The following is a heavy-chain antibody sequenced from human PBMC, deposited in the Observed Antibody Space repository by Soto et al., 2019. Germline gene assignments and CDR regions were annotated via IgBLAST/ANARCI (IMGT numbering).Heavy chain of an antibody. CDR2: IISMFGAA. D-gene: IGHD1-1*01. V-gene: IGHV1-69*01. CDR1: GGTFSSYA. J-gene: IGHJ6*02. Sequence: QVQLVQSGAEVKKPGSSVKVSCKASGGTFSSYAISWVRQAPGQGLEWMGEIISMFGAATYAQKFQGRVTITADESASTAYMELSSLRSEDAAVYYCARGGKERFRGSGMDVWGQGTTVTVS. CDR3: ARGGKERFRGSGMDV.